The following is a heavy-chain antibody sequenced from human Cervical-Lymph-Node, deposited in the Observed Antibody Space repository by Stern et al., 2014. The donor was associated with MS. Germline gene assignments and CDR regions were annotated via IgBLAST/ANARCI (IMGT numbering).Heavy chain of an antibody. V-gene: IGHV1-58*01. CDR2: IVVGSGNT. CDR1: GFTFTSSA. Sequence: MQLVASGPEVKKPGTSVKVSCKASGFTFTSSAVQWVRQARGQRLEWIGWIVVGSGNTNYAQKFQERVTITRDMSTSTAYMELSSLRSEDTAVYYCAAEYHYYYGMDVWGQGTTVTVSS. J-gene: IGHJ6*02. CDR3: AAEYHYYYGMDV.